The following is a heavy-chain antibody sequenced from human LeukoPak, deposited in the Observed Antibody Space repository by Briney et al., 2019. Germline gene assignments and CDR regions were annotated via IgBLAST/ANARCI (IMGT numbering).Heavy chain of an antibody. D-gene: IGHD3-22*01. CDR3: ARGGRGSAAVVAPRSFDI. V-gene: IGHV3-48*01. CDR2: ISNSGSSI. J-gene: IGHJ3*02. CDR1: GFTFSSYN. Sequence: GGSLRLSCAASGFTFSSYNMNWVRQAPGKGLEWVSCISNSGSSIYYAGSVEGRFTVSGDISKNTLYLQMNNLRAEDSALYYCARGGRGSAAVVAPRSFDIWGQGTMVTVSS.